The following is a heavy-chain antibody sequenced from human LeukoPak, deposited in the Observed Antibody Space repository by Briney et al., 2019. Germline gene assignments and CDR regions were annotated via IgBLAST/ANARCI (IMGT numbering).Heavy chain of an antibody. Sequence: SETLSLTCAVSGYSISTSDWWGWIRQPAGKGLEWIGYIYYSGSTYYNPSLKSRVTMSVDTSKNQFSLKLSSVTAADTAVYYCARHYCSGGTCYSFDSWGQGTLVTVSS. CDR2: IYYSGST. CDR3: ARHYCSGGTCYSFDS. V-gene: IGHV4-28*01. J-gene: IGHJ4*02. CDR1: GYSISTSDW. D-gene: IGHD2-15*01.